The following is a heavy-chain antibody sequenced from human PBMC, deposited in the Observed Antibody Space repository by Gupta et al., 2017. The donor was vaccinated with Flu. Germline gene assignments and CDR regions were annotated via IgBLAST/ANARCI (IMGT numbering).Heavy chain of an antibody. V-gene: IGHV3-21*01. CDR3: ARDLSGTWGLDYYYYMDV. Sequence: KGLGWVSSISSSSSYIYYADSVKGRFTISRDNAKNSLYLQMNSLRAEDTAVYYCARDLSGTWGLDYYYYMDVWGKGTTVTVSS. J-gene: IGHJ6*03. D-gene: IGHD2-15*01. CDR2: ISSSSSYI.